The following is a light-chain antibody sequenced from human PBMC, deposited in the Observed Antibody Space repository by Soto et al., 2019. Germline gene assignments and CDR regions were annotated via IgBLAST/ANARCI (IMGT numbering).Light chain of an antibody. CDR2: DAS. V-gene: IGKV3-11*01. CDR3: QQRLNWPPIT. CDR1: QSVSRY. Sequence: EIVLTQSPGTLSLSPEERATLSCRASQSVSRYLAWYQQKPGQAPRLLIYDASNRATGIPARFSGSGSGTDFTLTISSLEPEDFAVYYCQQRLNWPPITFGQGTRLEIK. J-gene: IGKJ5*01.